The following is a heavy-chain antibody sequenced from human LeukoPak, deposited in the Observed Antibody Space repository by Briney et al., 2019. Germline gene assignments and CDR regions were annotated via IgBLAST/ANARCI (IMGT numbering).Heavy chain of an antibody. V-gene: IGHV4-34*01. CDR3: ARGRGKFDP. CDR1: GGSFSGYY. Sequence: SETLSLTCAVYGGSFSGYYWSWIRQPPGKGLEWIGEINHSGSTNYNPSLKSRVTISVNTSKNQFSLKLSSVTAADTAVYYCARGRGKFDPWGQGTLVTVSS. CDR2: INHSGST. J-gene: IGHJ5*02.